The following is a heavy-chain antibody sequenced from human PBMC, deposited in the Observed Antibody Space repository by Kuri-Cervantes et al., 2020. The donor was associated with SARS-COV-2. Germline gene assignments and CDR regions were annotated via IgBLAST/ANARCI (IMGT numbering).Heavy chain of an antibody. CDR3: ATSLAAMITFGGVIPRQFDY. CDR1: GGTFSSYA. CDR2: IIPIFGTA. D-gene: IGHD3-16*02. Sequence: SVKVSCKASGGTFSSYAISWVRQAPGQGLEWMGGIIPIFGTANYAQKFQGRVTITADKSTGTAYMELRSLRSEDTAVYYCATSLAAMITFGGVIPRQFDYWGQGTLVTVSS. J-gene: IGHJ4*02. V-gene: IGHV1-69*06.